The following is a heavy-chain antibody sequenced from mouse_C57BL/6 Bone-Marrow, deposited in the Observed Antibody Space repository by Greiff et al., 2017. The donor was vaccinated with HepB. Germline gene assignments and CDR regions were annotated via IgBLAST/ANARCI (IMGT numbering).Heavy chain of an antibody. Sequence: EVKLMESGPELVKPGASVKISCKASGYSFTGYYMNWVKQSPEKSLEWIGEINPSTGGTTYNQKFKAKATLTVDKSSSTAYMQLKSLTSEDSAVYYCAREEYGYDKGSHYFDYWGQGTTLTVSS. J-gene: IGHJ2*01. CDR2: INPSTGGT. CDR1: GYSFTGYY. V-gene: IGHV1-42*01. D-gene: IGHD2-2*01. CDR3: AREEYGYDKGSHYFDY.